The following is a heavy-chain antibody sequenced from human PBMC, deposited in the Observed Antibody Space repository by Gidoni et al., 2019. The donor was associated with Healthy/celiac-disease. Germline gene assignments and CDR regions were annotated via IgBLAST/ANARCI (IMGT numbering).Heavy chain of an antibody. V-gene: IGHV4-31*03. CDR2: IYYSGST. CDR3: ARVDGYYYDSSGYYLPPYFDY. Sequence: QVQLQESGPGLVQPSQTLSLTCTVSGGSISSSGYYWRWIRQHPGKGLEWIGYIYYSGSTYYNPSLKSRVTISVDTSKNQFSLKLSSVTAADTAVYYCARVDGYYYDSSGYYLPPYFDYWGQGTLVTVSS. J-gene: IGHJ4*02. D-gene: IGHD3-22*01. CDR1: GGSISSSGYY.